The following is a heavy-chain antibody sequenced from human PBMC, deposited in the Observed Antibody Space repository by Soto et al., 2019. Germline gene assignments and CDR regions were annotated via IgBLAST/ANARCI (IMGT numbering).Heavy chain of an antibody. D-gene: IGHD1-26*01. V-gene: IGHV4-30-2*01. Sequence: SETLSLTCAVSGGSTSSGGYSWSWIRQPPGKGLEWIGYIYHSGSTYYNPSLKSRVTISVDRSKNQFSLKLSSVTAADTAVYYCARGRHGKNYFDYWGQGTLVTVSS. CDR1: GGSTSSGGYS. CDR2: IYHSGST. J-gene: IGHJ4*02. CDR3: ARGRHGKNYFDY.